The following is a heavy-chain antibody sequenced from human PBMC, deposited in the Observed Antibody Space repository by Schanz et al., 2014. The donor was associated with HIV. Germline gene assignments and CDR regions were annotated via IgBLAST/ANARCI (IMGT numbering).Heavy chain of an antibody. D-gene: IGHD3-16*01. CDR2: ISYDGVNK. V-gene: IGHV3-30*18. CDR1: GFSFDSFG. Sequence: QVQLVESGGGVVQPGRSLRLSCVASGFSFDSFGMHWVRQAPGKGLEWVAVISYDGVNKHFADSVKGRFTISRDNSKNTLYLQVKRLRTEDTAVYFCAKDGGFRGRRRGMDVWGQGTTVTVSS. CDR3: AKDGGFRGRRRGMDV. J-gene: IGHJ6*02.